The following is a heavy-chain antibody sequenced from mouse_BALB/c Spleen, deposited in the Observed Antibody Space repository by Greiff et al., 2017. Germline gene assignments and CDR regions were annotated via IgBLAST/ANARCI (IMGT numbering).Heavy chain of an antibody. CDR2: INPNNGGT. J-gene: IGHJ4*01. Sequence: VQLQQSGPELVKPGASVKIPCKASGYTFTDYNMDWVKQSHGKSLEWIGDINPNNGGTIYNQKFKGKATLTVDKSSSTAYMELRSLTSEDTAVYYCAREALLRLRERAMDYWGQGSSVTVSS. D-gene: IGHD1-2*01. CDR3: AREALLRLRERAMDY. V-gene: IGHV1-18*01. CDR1: GYTFTDYN.